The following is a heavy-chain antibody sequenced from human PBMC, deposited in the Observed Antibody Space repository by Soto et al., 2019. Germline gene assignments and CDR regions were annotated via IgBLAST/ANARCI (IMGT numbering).Heavy chain of an antibody. CDR2: IYYSGST. J-gene: IGHJ6*03. V-gene: IGHV4-59*01. D-gene: IGHD3-9*01. CDR3: AIMVDILTGYSEGHYYYMDV. Sequence: SETLSLTCTVSGGSISSYYWSWIRQPPGKGLEWIGYIYYSGSTNYNPSLKSRVTISVDTSKNQFSLKLSSVTAADPAVYYCAIMVDILTGYSEGHYYYMDVWGKGTTVTVSS. CDR1: GGSISSYY.